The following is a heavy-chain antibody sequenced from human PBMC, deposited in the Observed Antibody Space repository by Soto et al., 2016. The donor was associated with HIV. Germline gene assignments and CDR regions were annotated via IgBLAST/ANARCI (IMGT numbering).Heavy chain of an antibody. CDR2: ISSSGTP. Sequence: EVQVVESGGGLVQPGGSLRLSCAASGFPFNTFGINWVRQAPGKGLEWISYISSSGTPYYAESVQGRFTISRDNGQKSVFLQMNTLRVDDTAVYYCARGRIVPRYYFGMDVWGQGTTVTVSS. V-gene: IGHV3-48*04. CDR3: ARGRIVPRYYFGMDV. D-gene: IGHD3-16*01. J-gene: IGHJ6*02. CDR1: GFPFNTFG.